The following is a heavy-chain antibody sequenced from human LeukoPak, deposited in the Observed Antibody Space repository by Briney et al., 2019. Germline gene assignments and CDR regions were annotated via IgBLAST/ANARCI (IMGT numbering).Heavy chain of an antibody. CDR2: ISGSGDTT. D-gene: IGHD1-1*01. CDR3: ANQLAQALSSDDY. CDR1: GFTFSSNG. J-gene: IGHJ4*02. Sequence: PGGSLRLSCAASGFTFSSNGMSWVRQAPGKGLDWVSAISGSGDTTYYADSVKGRFTISRDNSKNTLYLQMNSLRAEDTAVYYCANQLAQALSSDDYWGQGTLVAVSS. V-gene: IGHV3-23*01.